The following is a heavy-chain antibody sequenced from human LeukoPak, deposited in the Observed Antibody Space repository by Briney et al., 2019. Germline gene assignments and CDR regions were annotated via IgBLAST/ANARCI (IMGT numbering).Heavy chain of an antibody. V-gene: IGHV5-10-1*01. Sequence: GESLKISCKGSGYTFTSYWISWVRQMPGKGLEWMGRIDPSDSHTKYSPSFQGHVTISADKSINTACLQWSSLRASDTAMYYCAISVQGPSPIDYWGQGTLVTVSS. J-gene: IGHJ4*02. CDR3: AISVQGPSPIDY. CDR1: GYTFTSYW. CDR2: IDPSDSHT.